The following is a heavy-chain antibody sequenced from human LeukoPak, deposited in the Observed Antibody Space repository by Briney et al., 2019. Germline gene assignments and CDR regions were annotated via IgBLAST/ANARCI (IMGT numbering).Heavy chain of an antibody. CDR3: ARGPEPVYSSGWYRFDY. CDR2: IIPIFGTA. Sequence: SVKVSCKAPGGTLSSYAISWVRQAPGQGLEWMGRIIPIFGTANYAQKFQGRVTITTDESTSTAYMELSSLRSEDTAVYYCARGPEPVYSSGWYRFDYWGQGTLVTVSS. J-gene: IGHJ4*02. CDR1: GGTLSSYA. V-gene: IGHV1-69*05. D-gene: IGHD6-19*01.